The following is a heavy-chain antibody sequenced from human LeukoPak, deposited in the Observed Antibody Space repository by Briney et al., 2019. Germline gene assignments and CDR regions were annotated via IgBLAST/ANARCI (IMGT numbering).Heavy chain of an antibody. J-gene: IGHJ4*02. CDR1: GYNFARYW. CDR2: IYGGDSDT. V-gene: IGHV5-51*01. CDR3: ARHRDGYNYYFDY. D-gene: IGHD5-24*01. Sequence: GESLKISCQASGYNFARYWIAWVRQMPGKGLEWVGIIYGGDSDTRYNTSFQGQVTMSADKSISTAYLQWSSLKASDNGIYYCARHRDGYNYYFDYWGQGSQVTVSS.